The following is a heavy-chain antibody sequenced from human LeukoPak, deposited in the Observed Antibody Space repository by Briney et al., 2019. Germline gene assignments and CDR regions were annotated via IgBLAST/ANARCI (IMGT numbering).Heavy chain of an antibody. Sequence: ASVKVSCKASGYTFSSYYMHWVRQAPGQGLEWMGIINPSGGSTSYAQKFQGRVTMTRDTSTRTVYMELSSLRSEETAVYYCARARSGFDYDFWSGYPYYFDYWGQGTLVTVSS. CDR1: GYTFSSYY. CDR3: ARARSGFDYDFWSGYPYYFDY. CDR2: INPSGGST. V-gene: IGHV1-46*01. D-gene: IGHD3-3*01. J-gene: IGHJ4*02.